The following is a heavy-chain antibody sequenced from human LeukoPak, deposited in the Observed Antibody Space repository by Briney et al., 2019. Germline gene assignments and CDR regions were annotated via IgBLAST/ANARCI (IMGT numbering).Heavy chain of an antibody. CDR3: ARPSNYYGSGSCSNPLQY. J-gene: IGHJ4*02. CDR2: IYPGGSDT. D-gene: IGHD3-10*01. Sequence: GESLKISCKASGYSFTSYWIGWVRQMPGKGLEWRGIIYPGGSDTIYSPSFQGQVTISADQSISTAYLQWSSLKASDTAMYYCARPSNYYGSGSCSNPLQYWGQGTLVTVSS. V-gene: IGHV5-51*01. CDR1: GYSFTSYW.